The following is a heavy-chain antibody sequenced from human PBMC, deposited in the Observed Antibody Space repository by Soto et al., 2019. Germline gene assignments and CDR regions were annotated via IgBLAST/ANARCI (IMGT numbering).Heavy chain of an antibody. J-gene: IGHJ4*02. CDR3: VTVNLVGAAYYFDY. CDR2: VYYSGTT. CDR1: GGSIRNGDYY. V-gene: IGHV4-30-4*01. Sequence: QVQLQEWGPGLVKPSQTLSLTCTVSGGSIRNGDYYLGWIRRPPGKGLEWIGYVYYSGTTCSHPSLQSRVTISVDTSENEFSLRRSAVTAADTAVYYCVTVNLVGAAYYFDYWGPGTLVTVSS. D-gene: IGHD1-26*01.